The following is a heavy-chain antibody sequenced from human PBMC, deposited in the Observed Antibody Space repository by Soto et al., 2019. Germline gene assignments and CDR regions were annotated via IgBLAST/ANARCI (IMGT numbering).Heavy chain of an antibody. D-gene: IGHD5-12*01. CDR1: GYTFTNYA. V-gene: IGHV1-3*01. CDR2: INAGNGNT. J-gene: IGHJ4*02. CDR3: ARGLSGYDFDY. Sequence: QVQLVQSGAEVKKPGASVKVSCKASGYTFTNYALHWVRQAPEQRLEWMGWINAGNGNTKYSQKFQGRVTITRDTSASTAYMELSSLRSEDAAVYYCARGLSGYDFDYWGQGTLVTVSS.